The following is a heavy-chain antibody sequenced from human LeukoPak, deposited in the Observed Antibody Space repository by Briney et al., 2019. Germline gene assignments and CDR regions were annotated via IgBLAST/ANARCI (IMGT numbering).Heavy chain of an antibody. CDR3: ARLVRDSSWSYYYYYGMDV. Sequence: SETLSLTCTVSGGSISSSSYYWGWIRQPPGKGLEWIGSIYYSGSTNYNPSLKSRVTISVDTSKNQFSLKLSSVTAADTAVYYCARLVRDSSWSYYYYYGMDVWGQGTTVTVSS. D-gene: IGHD6-13*01. J-gene: IGHJ6*02. CDR1: GGSISSSSYY. CDR2: IYYSGST. V-gene: IGHV4-39*07.